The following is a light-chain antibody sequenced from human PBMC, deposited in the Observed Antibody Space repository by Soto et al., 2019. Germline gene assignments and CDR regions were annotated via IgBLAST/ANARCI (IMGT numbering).Light chain of an antibody. CDR1: QTIINW. CDR3: QQYNNWPT. V-gene: IGKV1-5*03. CDR2: KAS. J-gene: IGKJ4*01. Sequence: DIQMTQSPSTLSASVGDRVTITCRASQTIINWLAWYQQKPGKAPKLLIYKASSLESEVPSRFSGSGSETEFTLTISSLQSEDFAVYYCQQYNNWPTFGGGTKVDIK.